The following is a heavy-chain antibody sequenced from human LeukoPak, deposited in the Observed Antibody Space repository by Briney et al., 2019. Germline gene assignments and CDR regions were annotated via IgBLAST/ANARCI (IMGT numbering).Heavy chain of an antibody. CDR3: AKGSTMIVVEVVDY. V-gene: IGHV3-23*01. Sequence: PGGSLRLSCAASGFTFSSYGMSWVRQAPGKGLEWVSAISGSGGSTYYADSVKGRFTISRDNSKNTLYLQMNSLRAEDTAVYYCAKGSTMIVVEVVDYWGQGTLVTVSS. CDR1: GFTFSSYG. CDR2: ISGSGGST. D-gene: IGHD3-22*01. J-gene: IGHJ4*02.